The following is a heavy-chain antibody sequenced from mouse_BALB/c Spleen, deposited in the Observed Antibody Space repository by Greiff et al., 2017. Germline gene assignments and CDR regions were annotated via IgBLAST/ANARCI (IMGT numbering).Heavy chain of an antibody. Sequence: VQLQQSGPELVKPGASVKMSCTASGYTFPSYVMHWVKQKPGQGLEWIGYINPYNDGTKYTEKFKGKATLTSDKSSSTAYMELSSLTSEDTAVYYCARGDYGYLVYAMDYWGQGTPGTGSS. V-gene: IGHV1-14*01. D-gene: IGHD2-2*01. CDR2: INPYNDGT. J-gene: IGHJ4*01. CDR3: ARGDYGYLVYAMDY. CDR1: GYTFPSYV.